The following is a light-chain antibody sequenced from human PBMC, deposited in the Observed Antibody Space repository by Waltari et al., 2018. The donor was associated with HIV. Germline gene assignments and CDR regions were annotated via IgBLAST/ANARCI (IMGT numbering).Light chain of an antibody. V-gene: IGLV2-14*03. CDR1: SNDVGDYNH. J-gene: IGLJ1*01. Sequence: QSALTQPASVSGSPGQSITISCIGSSNDVGDYNHVAWYQQHPDKAPKLLLYDVTNRRPGVSNRFSCSKSGNTASLAISGLQAEDEADYFCTAYKYSTRAYVFGTGTKVTVL. CDR3: TAYKYSTRAYV. CDR2: DVT.